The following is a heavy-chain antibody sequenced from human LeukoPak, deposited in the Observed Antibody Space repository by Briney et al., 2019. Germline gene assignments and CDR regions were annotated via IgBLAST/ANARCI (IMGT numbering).Heavy chain of an antibody. V-gene: IGHV5-51*01. CDR1: GYSFTSYW. Sequence: PGESLKISCKGSGYSFTSYWIGWVRQMPGKGLEWMGIIYPGDSDTRYSPSFQGQVTISADKSISTAYLQWSSLKASDTAMYYCARRRGGYFDWQNHNWFDPWGQGTLVTVSS. CDR2: IYPGDSDT. J-gene: IGHJ5*02. D-gene: IGHD3-9*01. CDR3: ARRRGGYFDWQNHNWFDP.